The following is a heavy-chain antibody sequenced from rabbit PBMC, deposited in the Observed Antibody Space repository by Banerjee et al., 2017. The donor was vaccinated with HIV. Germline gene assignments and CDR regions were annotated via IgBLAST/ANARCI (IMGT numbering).Heavy chain of an antibody. J-gene: IGHJ4*01. CDR1: GFSFSSTSY. Sequence: QEQLEESGGDLVKPEGSLTLTCTASGFSFSSTSYMSWVRQAPGKGLEWIACIDAGSSGSTWYASWAKGRFTISKISSTTVTLQMTSLTAADTATYFCARDLPISDGYSFDLWGQGTLVTVS. D-gene: IGHD6-1*01. V-gene: IGHV1S45*01. CDR3: ARDLPISDGYSFDL. CDR2: IDAGSSGST.